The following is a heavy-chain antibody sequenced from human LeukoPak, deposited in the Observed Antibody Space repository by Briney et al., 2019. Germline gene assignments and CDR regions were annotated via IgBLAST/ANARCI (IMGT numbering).Heavy chain of an antibody. Sequence: GGSLRLSCAASGFTFSDYSMNWVRPAPGKGLEWISYIGISSGNTKYADSVKGRFTISADNAKTSLYLQMNSLRVEDTAVYYCARDHNYALDNWGQGTLVSVSS. CDR3: ARDHNYALDN. CDR1: GFTFSDYS. D-gene: IGHD1-1*01. CDR2: IGISSGNT. V-gene: IGHV3-48*04. J-gene: IGHJ4*02.